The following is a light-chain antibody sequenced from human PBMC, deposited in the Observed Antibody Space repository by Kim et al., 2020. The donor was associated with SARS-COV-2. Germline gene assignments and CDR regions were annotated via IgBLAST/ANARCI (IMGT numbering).Light chain of an antibody. J-gene: IGKJ4*01. CDR3: QQSFDFAVT. CDR2: GAS. V-gene: IGKV1-39*01. Sequence: DIQMTQSPSSLSASVGDTVTITCRASQSISTYLNWYQHKPGKAPKLLIYGASTLQGGVPSRFSGSGFGTDFILTIDSLQPEDFATYYCQQSFDFAVTFGGGTKLEI. CDR1: QSISTY.